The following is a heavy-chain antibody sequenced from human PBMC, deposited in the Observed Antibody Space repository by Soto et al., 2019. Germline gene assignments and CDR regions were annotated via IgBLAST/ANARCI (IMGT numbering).Heavy chain of an antibody. CDR1: GDSISSYY. CDR3: ARGYCSGTSCYSRTFDY. CDR2: IYYTGST. V-gene: IGHV4-59*01. Sequence: SETLSLTCTVSGDSISSYYWSWIRQPPGKGLEWIGYIYYTGSTNYNPSLKSRVTISLDTFRNQFSLKLNSMTAADTAVYYCARGYCSGTSCYSRTFDYWGQGTLVTVSS. D-gene: IGHD2-2*01. J-gene: IGHJ4*02.